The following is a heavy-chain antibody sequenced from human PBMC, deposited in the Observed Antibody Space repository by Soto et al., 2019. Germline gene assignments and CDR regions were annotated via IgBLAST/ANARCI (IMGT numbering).Heavy chain of an antibody. V-gene: IGHV1-46*03. CDR3: ARGPSRYCSRTSCYAGAFDI. Sequence: GASVKVSCKASGYTFTSYYMHWVRQAPGQGLEWMGIINPSGGSTSYAQKFQGRVTMTRDTSTSTVYMELSSLRSEDTAVYYCARGPSRYCSRTSCYAGAFDIWGKGTMVTVSS. CDR2: INPSGGST. J-gene: IGHJ3*02. D-gene: IGHD2-2*01. CDR1: GYTFTSYY.